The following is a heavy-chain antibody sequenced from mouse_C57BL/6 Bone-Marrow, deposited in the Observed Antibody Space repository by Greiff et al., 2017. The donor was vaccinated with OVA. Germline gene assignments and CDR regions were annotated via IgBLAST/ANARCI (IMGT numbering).Heavy chain of an antibody. J-gene: IGHJ1*03. CDR2: IYPGDGDT. D-gene: IGHD4-1*01. V-gene: IGHV1-82*01. CDR1: GYAFSSSW. CDR3: ELGHWYFEV. Sequence: QVQLQQSGPELVKPGASVKISCKASGYAFSSSWMHWVKQRPGKGLEWIGRIYPGDGDTNYNGKFKGKATMTADKSSSTAYMQLSSLTSEDSAVYFCELGHWYFEVWGTGTTVTVSS.